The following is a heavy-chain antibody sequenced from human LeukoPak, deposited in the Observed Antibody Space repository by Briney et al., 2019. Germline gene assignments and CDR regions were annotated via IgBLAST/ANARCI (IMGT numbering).Heavy chain of an antibody. V-gene: IGHV4-39*07. D-gene: IGHD1-1*01. CDR3: ARQRKRPYYYYMDV. Sequence: SETLSLTCTVSGGSISSSSYYWGWIRQPPGKGLEWIGTIHYRGNTYYNPSLKSRVTISVDTSKNQFSLKLSSVTAADTAVYYCARQRKRPYYYYMDVWGKGTTVTVSS. J-gene: IGHJ6*03. CDR2: IHYRGNT. CDR1: GGSISSSSYY.